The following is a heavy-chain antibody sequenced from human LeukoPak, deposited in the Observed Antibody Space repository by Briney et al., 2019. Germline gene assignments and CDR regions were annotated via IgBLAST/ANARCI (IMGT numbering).Heavy chain of an antibody. Sequence: ASVKVSCKASGYTFTSYGISWVRQAPGQGLEWMGGIIPIFGTANYAQKFQGRVTITADESTSTAYMELSSLRSEDTAVYYCARVPQLSYSGSYFDYWGQGTLVTVSS. CDR2: IIPIFGTA. CDR1: GYTFTSYG. J-gene: IGHJ4*02. D-gene: IGHD1-26*01. CDR3: ARVPQLSYSGSYFDY. V-gene: IGHV1-69*13.